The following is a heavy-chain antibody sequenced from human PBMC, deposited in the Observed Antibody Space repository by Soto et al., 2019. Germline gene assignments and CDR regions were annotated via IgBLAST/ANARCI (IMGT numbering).Heavy chain of an antibody. CDR3: TRQPLDVPVASAIDY. V-gene: IGHV3-73*02. D-gene: IGHD6-19*01. J-gene: IGHJ4*02. CDR2: IPSKTNTYAT. CDR1: GFTFSGSA. Sequence: EVQLVESGGGVVQPGGSLKLSCAASGFTFSGSAIHWVRQTSGKGLEWVGRIPSKTNTYATAYAASVKCRVTISRDDSKTTAYLQMNSLKTEDTAVYYCTRQPLDVPVASAIDYWGQGTLVTVSS.